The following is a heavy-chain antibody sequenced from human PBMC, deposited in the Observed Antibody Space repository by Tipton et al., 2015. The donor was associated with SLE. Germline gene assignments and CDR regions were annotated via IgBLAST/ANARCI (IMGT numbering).Heavy chain of an antibody. Sequence: TLSLTCTVSGGSISSTSYYWGWIRQPPGKGLEWIGSIYYSGSTHHNPSLKSRVTISLDTSKNQFSLKLSSVTAADTAVYYCARHRGNSYYYGMDVWGQGTTVTVSS. J-gene: IGHJ6*02. CDR2: IYYSGST. CDR1: GGSISSTSYY. V-gene: IGHV4-39*01. CDR3: ARHRGNSYYYGMDV. D-gene: IGHD4-23*01.